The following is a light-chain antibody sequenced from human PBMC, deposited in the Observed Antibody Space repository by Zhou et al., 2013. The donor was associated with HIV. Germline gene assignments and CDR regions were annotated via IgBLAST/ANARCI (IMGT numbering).Light chain of an antibody. CDR2: AAS. CDR1: QGISSY. J-gene: IGKJ1*01. V-gene: IGKV1-27*01. CDR3: QRYDSGSRT. Sequence: IQLTQSPSSLSASVGDRVTITCRASQGISSYLAWYQHRPGNVPTLLIYAASTRHSGVSSRFSGSGSGTEFVLTISSLEPEDAATYYCQRYDSGSRTFGQGTKVEIK.